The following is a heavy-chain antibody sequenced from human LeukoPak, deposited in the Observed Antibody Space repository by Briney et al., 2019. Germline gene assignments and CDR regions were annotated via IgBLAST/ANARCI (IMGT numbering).Heavy chain of an antibody. Sequence: SVKVSCKASGGTFSSYAISWVRQAPGQGLEWMGGIIPIFGTANYAQKFQGRVTLTTDESTSTAYMELNSLRSEDTAVYYCARDVSDTAMIIGSVSFDYWGQGTLVTVSS. CDR1: GGTFSSYA. V-gene: IGHV1-69*05. J-gene: IGHJ4*02. D-gene: IGHD5-18*01. CDR2: IIPIFGTA. CDR3: ARDVSDTAMIIGSVSFDY.